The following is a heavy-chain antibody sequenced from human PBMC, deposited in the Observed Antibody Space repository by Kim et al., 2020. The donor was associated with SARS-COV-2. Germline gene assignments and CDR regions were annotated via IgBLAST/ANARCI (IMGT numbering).Heavy chain of an antibody. CDR2: IYTSGST. CDR3: ASQRWLRLRYFQH. V-gene: IGHV4-61*02. J-gene: IGHJ1*01. CDR1: GGSISSGSYY. Sequence: SETLSLTCTVSGGSISSGSYYWSWIRQPAGKGLEWIGRIYTSGSTNYNPSLKSRVTISVDTSKNQFSLKLSFVTAADTAVYYCASQRWLRLRYFQHWGQGTLVTVSS. D-gene: IGHD5-12*01.